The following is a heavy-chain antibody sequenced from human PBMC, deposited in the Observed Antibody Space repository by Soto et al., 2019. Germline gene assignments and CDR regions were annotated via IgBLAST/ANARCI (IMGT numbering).Heavy chain of an antibody. D-gene: IGHD4-17*01. CDR3: ASRYGDYEDY. CDR1: GGSISSGGYS. V-gene: IGHV4-30-2*01. J-gene: IGHJ4*02. Sequence: SETLSLTCAVSGGSISSGGYSWSWIRQPPGKGLEWIGYIYHSGSTYYNPSLKSRVTISVDRSKNQFSLKLSSVTAADTAVYYCASRYGDYEDYWGQGTLVTVSS. CDR2: IYHSGST.